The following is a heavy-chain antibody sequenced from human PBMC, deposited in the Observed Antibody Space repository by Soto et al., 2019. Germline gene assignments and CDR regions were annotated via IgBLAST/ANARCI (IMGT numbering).Heavy chain of an antibody. CDR3: AIRSFYSDFLTGRAAFDI. CDR2: IYYSGST. J-gene: IGHJ3*02. V-gene: IGHV4-39*01. CDR1: GGSISTFDYY. Sequence: QLQLQESGPGLVKPSETLSLTCTVSGGSISTFDYYWGWNRQPPGKGLEWIGYIYYSGSTYYNPALKRRVTISVDTSKNQFSLKLSSVTAPDTAVYYCAIRSFYSDFLTGRAAFDICGQGTMVTVSS. D-gene: IGHD3-9*01.